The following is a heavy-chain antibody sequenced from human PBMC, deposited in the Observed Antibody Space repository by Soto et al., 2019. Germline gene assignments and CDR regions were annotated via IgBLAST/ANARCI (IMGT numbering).Heavy chain of an antibody. CDR2: INAGNGNT. CDR3: ARGGLPLLDV. J-gene: IGHJ6*02. D-gene: IGHD2-21*02. V-gene: IGHV1-3*01. CDR1: GYTFTSYA. Sequence: QVQLVQSGAEVKKPGASVKVSCKASGYTFTSYAMHWVRQAPGQRLEWMGWINAGNGNTKYSQKFQGRVTTTRDTTASTAYMELSSLRSEATAVYHCARGGLPLLDVWGQGTTVTVSS.